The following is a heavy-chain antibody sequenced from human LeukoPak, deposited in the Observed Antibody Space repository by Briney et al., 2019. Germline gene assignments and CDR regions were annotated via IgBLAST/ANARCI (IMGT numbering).Heavy chain of an antibody. CDR2: IYPGDSDT. V-gene: IGHV5-51*01. Sequence: GESLQISCKGSGYSFTSYWIGWVRQLPGKGLEWMGIIYPGDSDTRYSPSFQGQVTISADKSISTAYLQWSSLKASDTAMYYCARRYCSSTSCPDYYDTSGYHYDYWGQGTLVTVSS. CDR1: GYSFTSYW. CDR3: ARRYCSSTSCPDYYDTSGYHYDY. J-gene: IGHJ4*02. D-gene: IGHD3-22*01.